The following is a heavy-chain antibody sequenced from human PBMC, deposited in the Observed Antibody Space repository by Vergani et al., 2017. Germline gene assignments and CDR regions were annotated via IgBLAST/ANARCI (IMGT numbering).Heavy chain of an antibody. CDR2: IYYSGST. Sequence: QVQLQESGPGLVKPSETLSLTCTVSGGSISSYYWSWIRQPPGKGLEWIGYIYYSGSTNYNPSLKSRVTISVDTSKNQFSLKLSSVTAADTAVYYCARGLTYDSSGYYPDAFDIWGQGTMVIVSS. CDR1: GGSISSYY. CDR3: ARGLTYDSSGYYPDAFDI. J-gene: IGHJ3*02. V-gene: IGHV4-59*01. D-gene: IGHD3-22*01.